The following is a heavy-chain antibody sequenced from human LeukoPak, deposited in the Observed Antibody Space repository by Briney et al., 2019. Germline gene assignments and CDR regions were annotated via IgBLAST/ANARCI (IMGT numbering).Heavy chain of an antibody. V-gene: IGHV4-39*01. CDR1: GGSISSSSYY. CDR3: ARPPHSSSSA. CDR2: IYYSGSS. D-gene: IGHD6-6*01. J-gene: IGHJ5*02. Sequence: SETLSLTCTVSGGSISSSSYYWGWIRQPPGKGLGWIGSIYYSGSSYYNPSLKSRVTISVDTSQNQFSLKLSSVTAADTAVYYCARPPHSSSSAWGQGTLVTVSS.